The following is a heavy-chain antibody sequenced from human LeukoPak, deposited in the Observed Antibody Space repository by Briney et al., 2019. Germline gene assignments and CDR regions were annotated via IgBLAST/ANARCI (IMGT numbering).Heavy chain of an antibody. CDR2: IKQDGSDK. D-gene: IGHD3-10*01. CDR3: ATGPQWFGGLFCDY. J-gene: IGHJ4*02. Sequence: PGGSLRLSCAASGFTFSTYWMSWVRQAPGKGLEWVANIKQDGSDKYYVDSVKGRFTISRDNAKNSLYLQMNSLRAEDTAVYYCATGPQWFGGLFCDYWGQGTLVSVSS. CDR1: GFTFSTYW. V-gene: IGHV3-7*01.